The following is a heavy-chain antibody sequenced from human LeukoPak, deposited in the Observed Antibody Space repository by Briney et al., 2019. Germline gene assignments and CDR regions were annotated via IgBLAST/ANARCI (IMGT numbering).Heavy chain of an antibody. D-gene: IGHD2-2*01. CDR2: ISYDGSNK. V-gene: IGHV3-30-3*01. CDR3: ASVCSSPTCSLDF. CDR1: AFTFSTYA. Sequence: GGSLRLSCAASAFTFSTYAFHWVRQAPGKGLEWVAIISYDGSNKYYADSVKGRFSISRDNSKNAVFLQMNGLRAEDMAVYFCASVCSSPTCSLDFWGQGTLVTVSS. J-gene: IGHJ4*02.